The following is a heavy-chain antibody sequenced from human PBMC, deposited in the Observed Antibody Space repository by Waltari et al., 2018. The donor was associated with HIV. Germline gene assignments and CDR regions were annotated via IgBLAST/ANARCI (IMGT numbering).Heavy chain of an antibody. D-gene: IGHD3-10*01. CDR2: ISWNSGQV. CDR1: GFTFDDYG. Sequence: EVQLVESGGGLVQPGRSLRLSCEALGFTFDDYGMHWVRQAPGKGLEWVSSISWNSGQVMYADSVRGRFTISRDNAKNSLYLQMNSLRPEDTAFYYCARGPLYNWFDPWGQGTLVTVSS. CDR3: ARGPLYNWFDP. V-gene: IGHV3-9*01. J-gene: IGHJ5*02.